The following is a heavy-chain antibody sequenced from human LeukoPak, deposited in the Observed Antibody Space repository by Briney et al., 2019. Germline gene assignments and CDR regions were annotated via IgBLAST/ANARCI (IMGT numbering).Heavy chain of an antibody. CDR1: GFTLSSYW. J-gene: IGHJ4*02. V-gene: IGHV3-7*01. Sequence: QAGGSLRLSCAASGFTLSSYWMSWVRQAPGKGLEWVANIKQDGSEKYYVDSVKGRFTISRDNAKNSLYLQMNSLRAEDTAVYYCAREYGSGSYYFDYWGQGTLVTVSS. CDR3: AREYGSGSYYFDY. CDR2: IKQDGSEK. D-gene: IGHD3-10*01.